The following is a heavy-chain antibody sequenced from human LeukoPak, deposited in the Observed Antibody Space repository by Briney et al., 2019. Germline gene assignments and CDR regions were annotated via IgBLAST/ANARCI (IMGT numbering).Heavy chain of an antibody. J-gene: IGHJ4*02. CDR1: GGSISSGGYY. Sequence: SQTLSLTCTVSGGSISSGGYYWSWIRQHPGKGLEWIAYISDIGSINYNPSLKSRVTISLDTSKNQFSLKLSSVTAADTAVYYCAGHHPRNTVDFWGQGTLVTVSS. CDR3: AGHHPRNTVDF. CDR2: ISDIGSI. D-gene: IGHD2/OR15-2a*01. V-gene: IGHV4-61*08.